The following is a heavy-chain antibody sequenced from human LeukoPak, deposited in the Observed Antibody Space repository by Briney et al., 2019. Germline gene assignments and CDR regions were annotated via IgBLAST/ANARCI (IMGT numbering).Heavy chain of an antibody. CDR2: ISSSSSTI. J-gene: IGHJ4*02. CDR3: ARDLGVYSRYYFDY. CDR1: GFSFSSYS. Sequence: GGSLRLSCVASGFSFSSYSMNWVRQAPGKGLEWVSYISSSSSTIYYEDSVKGRFTISRDNAKNSLYLQMNSLRVEDTAVYYCARDLGVYSRYYFDYWGQGTLVTVSS. D-gene: IGHD2-8*01. V-gene: IGHV3-48*01.